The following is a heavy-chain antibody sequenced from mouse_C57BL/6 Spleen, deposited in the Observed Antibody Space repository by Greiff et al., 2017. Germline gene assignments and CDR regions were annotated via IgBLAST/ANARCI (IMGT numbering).Heavy chain of an antibody. CDR2: LYPGSGST. CDR3: ERLRDYGLTY. D-gene: IGHD2-4*01. V-gene: IGHV1-55*01. Sequence: QVQLQQPGAELVKPGASVKMSCKASGYTFTSYWITWVKQRPGQGLEWIGDLYPGSGSTNYNEQFKSKATLTVDTSSRPAYMQLSTLTSEDSAVYYCERLRDYGLTYWGQGTLVTVSA. J-gene: IGHJ3*01. CDR1: GYTFTSYW.